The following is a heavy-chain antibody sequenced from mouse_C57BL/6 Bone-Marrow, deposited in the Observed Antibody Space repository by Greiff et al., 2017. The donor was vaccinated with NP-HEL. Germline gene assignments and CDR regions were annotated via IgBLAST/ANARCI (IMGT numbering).Heavy chain of an antibody. CDR2: IDPNSGGT. Sequence: QVQLKQPGADLVKPGEGGKRAGESSGYTFTSYWMHWVKQRPGRGLEWIGRIDPNSGGTKFNEKFKTKATLTVDKPSSTAYMQLSSLTSEDSAVYYCARYYYGSRGWYFDVWGTGTTVTVSS. CDR1: GYTFTSYW. D-gene: IGHD1-1*01. J-gene: IGHJ1*03. V-gene: IGHV1-72*01. CDR3: ARYYYGSRGWYFDV.